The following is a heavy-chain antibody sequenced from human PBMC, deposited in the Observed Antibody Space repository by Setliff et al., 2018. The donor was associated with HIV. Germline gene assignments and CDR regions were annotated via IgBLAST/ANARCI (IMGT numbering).Heavy chain of an antibody. V-gene: IGHV1-46*01. J-gene: IGHJ1*01. CDR1: GYTFTSYY. CDR2: INPSSGST. D-gene: IGHD6-6*01. Sequence: VKVSCKASGYTFTSYYMHWVRQAPGQGLEWMGIINPSSGSTTYAQKFQGRVIMTRDTSTSTVYMELSSLRSEDTAVYYCARDPAPSSSASYFQHWGQGTPVTVSS. CDR3: ARDPAPSSSASYFQH.